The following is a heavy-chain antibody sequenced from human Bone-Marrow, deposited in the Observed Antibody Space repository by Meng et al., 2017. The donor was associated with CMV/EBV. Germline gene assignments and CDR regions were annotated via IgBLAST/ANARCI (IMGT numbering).Heavy chain of an antibody. Sequence: QQLGGGLVHPSETLPLICAVYGGSFSGYNWSWIRQPPGKGLEWIGEINHSGSTNYNPSLKSRVTISVDTSKNQFSLKLSSVTAADTAVYYCTGYQLLGSISYFDYWGQGTLVTVSS. CDR2: INHSGST. J-gene: IGHJ4*02. CDR3: TGYQLLGSISYFDY. CDR1: GGSFSGYN. D-gene: IGHD2-2*01. V-gene: IGHV4-34*02.